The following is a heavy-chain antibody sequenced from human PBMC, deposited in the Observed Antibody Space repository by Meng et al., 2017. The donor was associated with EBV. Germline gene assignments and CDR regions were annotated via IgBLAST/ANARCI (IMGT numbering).Heavy chain of an antibody. J-gene: IGHJ4*02. Sequence: EVKLEESGGGLVKPGESLRLSCAASGFTLRSYSMNWVRLAPGKGLEWVSSISSNSIDIYYADLVKGRFTISRDNAKNSLFLQMNSLRAEDTAVYYCARDRTSNRFDYWGQGTLVTVPS. CDR2: ISSNSIDI. D-gene: IGHD2-8*01. CDR3: ARDRTSNRFDY. CDR1: GFTLRSYS. V-gene: IGHV3-21*01.